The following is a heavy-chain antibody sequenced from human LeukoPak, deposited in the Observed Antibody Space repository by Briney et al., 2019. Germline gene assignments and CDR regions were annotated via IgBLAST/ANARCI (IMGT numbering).Heavy chain of an antibody. CDR3: AKADRYNWNSHAFDI. CDR1: GFTFSSYG. CDR2: ISYDGSNK. Sequence: PGGSLRLSCAASGFTFSSYGMHWVRQAPGKGLEWVAVISYDGSNKYYADSVKGRFTISRDNSKNTLYLQMNSLRAEDTAVYYCAKADRYNWNSHAFDIWGQGTMVTVSS. D-gene: IGHD1-7*01. J-gene: IGHJ3*02. V-gene: IGHV3-30*18.